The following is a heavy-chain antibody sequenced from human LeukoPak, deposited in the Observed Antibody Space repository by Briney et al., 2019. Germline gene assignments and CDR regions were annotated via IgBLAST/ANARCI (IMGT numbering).Heavy chain of an antibody. V-gene: IGHV3-43D*03. CDR3: ARGGGLLSSFDY. D-gene: IGHD1-26*01. CDR1: GFTFDDYA. CDR2: ISRDGDLT. J-gene: IGHJ4*02. Sequence: GGSLRLSCAASGFTFDDYAIHWVRQAPGKGLEWVSLISRDGDLTYYADSVKARFTISRDNSKNSLYLQMNSLRAEDTALYYCARGGGLLSSFDYWGQGTLVTVSS.